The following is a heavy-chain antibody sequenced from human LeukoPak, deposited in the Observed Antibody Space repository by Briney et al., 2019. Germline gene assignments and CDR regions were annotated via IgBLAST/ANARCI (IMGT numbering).Heavy chain of an antibody. V-gene: IGHV1-18*04. Sequence: ASVKVSCTASGYPFISYPITWVRQVPGQGLEWMGWISNYNGNTKSARKFQGGVTMTTDTSTNTAYMELRSLTSDDTAMYYCARVRDSGYDENDYWGQGTLVTVSS. CDR2: ISNYNGNT. D-gene: IGHD5-12*01. CDR1: GYPFISYP. J-gene: IGHJ4*02. CDR3: ARVRDSGYDENDY.